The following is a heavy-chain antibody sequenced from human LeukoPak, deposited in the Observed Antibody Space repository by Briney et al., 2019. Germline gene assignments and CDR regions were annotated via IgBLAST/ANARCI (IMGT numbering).Heavy chain of an antibody. CDR1: GGSISSDSYH. CDR2: VISSGTT. CDR3: ARGGWFGELFFDH. V-gene: IGHV4-61*02. D-gene: IGHD3-10*01. Sequence: SQTLSLTCSVSGGSISSDSYHWTWIRQPAGKGLEWIVRVISSGTTNYNPSLKSRVTILVDTSKNQFSLKLNFVTAADTAVYYCARGGWFGELFFDHWGQGILVTVSS. J-gene: IGHJ4*02.